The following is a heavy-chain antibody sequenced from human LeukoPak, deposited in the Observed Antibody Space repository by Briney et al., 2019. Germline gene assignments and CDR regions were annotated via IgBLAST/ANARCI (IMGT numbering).Heavy chain of an antibody. J-gene: IGHJ5*02. CDR2: IHPRSGYS. D-gene: IGHD2-2*01. V-gene: IGHV1-8*01. Sequence: ASVKVSCKTSGYTFTDYHVNWVRQAPGQGLEWVGYIHPRSGYSESAQRFQGRLSMTRDVSTDTAYMELSTLTSDDTAVYYCARVTSGMRYNWFDHWGQGTLIIVSS. CDR3: ARVTSGMRYNWFDH. CDR1: GYTFTDYH.